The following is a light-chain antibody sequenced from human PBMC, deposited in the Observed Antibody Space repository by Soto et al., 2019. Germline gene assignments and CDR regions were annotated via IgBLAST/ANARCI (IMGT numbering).Light chain of an antibody. CDR3: QQYNSYSLYT. CDR1: QSISSW. CDR2: DAS. J-gene: IGKJ2*01. V-gene: IGKV1-5*01. Sequence: DIQMTQSPSTLSASVGDRVTITCRASQSISSWLAWYQQKPGKAPKLLIYDASSLESGVPSRFSGSGSGTEFTLTISSLQADDFATYYCQQYNSYSLYTFGQGTTLEIK.